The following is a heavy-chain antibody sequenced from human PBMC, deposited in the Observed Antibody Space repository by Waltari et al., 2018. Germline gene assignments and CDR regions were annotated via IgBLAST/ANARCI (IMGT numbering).Heavy chain of an antibody. CDR2: VDPEDGET. V-gene: IGHV1-24*01. CDR1: GYTLTDFT. D-gene: IGHD2-15*01. CDR3: ATDLLCSGGSCYLT. J-gene: IGHJ5*02. Sequence: QVQLVQSGAGGKKPGASVKVSCRVSGYTLTDFTMQWVRQAPGKGLEWMGGVDPEDGETIYAQKFQGRVTMTEDTSTDTAYMELSSLRSEDTAVYYCATDLLCSGGSCYLTWGQGTLVTVSS.